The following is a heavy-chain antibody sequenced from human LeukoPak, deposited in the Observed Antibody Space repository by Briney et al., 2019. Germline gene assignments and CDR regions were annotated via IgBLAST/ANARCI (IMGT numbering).Heavy chain of an antibody. Sequence: KTSETLSLTCSVSGGSISSYYWSWIRQPPGKGLEWIGYIYYSGSTNYNPSLKSRVTISVDTSKNQFSLKLSSVTAADTAVYYCARGPVTFDYWGQGTLVTVSS. CDR3: ARGPVTFDY. V-gene: IGHV4-59*08. J-gene: IGHJ4*02. CDR2: IYYSGST. CDR1: GGSISSYY.